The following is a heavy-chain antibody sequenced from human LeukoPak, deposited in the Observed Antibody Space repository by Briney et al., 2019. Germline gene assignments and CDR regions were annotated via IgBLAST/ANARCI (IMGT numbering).Heavy chain of an antibody. J-gene: IGHJ5*02. V-gene: IGHV4-39*01. CDR2: ITSSGTA. D-gene: IGHD3-16*02. Sequence: SETLSLTCTVSGVSIGSDDSYCWGWIRQPPGKGLEWIVGITSSGTAYYNPSLESRVTISLDTSSNQFSLRLTFVTAADTAPYSCARAPTYRRYSFHSWGQGTKVTVSS. CDR1: GVSIGSDDSYC. CDR3: ARAPTYRRYSFHS.